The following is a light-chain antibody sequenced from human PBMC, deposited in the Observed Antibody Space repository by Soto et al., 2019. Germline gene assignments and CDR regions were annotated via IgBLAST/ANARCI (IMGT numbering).Light chain of an antibody. V-gene: IGKV3-11*01. CDR1: QSVRND. CDR2: SAS. Sequence: EIVLTQSPATLSLSPGERATLSCRASQSVRNDLVWYHQKPGQAPRVLIYSASNRATGIPARFSGSGSGTDFTLTISILDPEDFAVYYCQQRTNWPPTFVGGTKVEMK. CDR3: QQRTNWPPT. J-gene: IGKJ4*01.